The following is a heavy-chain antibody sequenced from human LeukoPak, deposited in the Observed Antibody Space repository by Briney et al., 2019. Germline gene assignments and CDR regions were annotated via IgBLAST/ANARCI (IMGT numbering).Heavy chain of an antibody. CDR2: INPNSGDT. V-gene: IGHV1-2*06. Sequence: ASVKVSCKASGYTFTGFYMHWVRQAPGQGLEWIGRINPNSGDTNYALKFQGRVTMTRDTSISTAYMELSRLTSDDTAVYYCARVHDSSGYVVGYWGQGTLVTVSS. J-gene: IGHJ4*02. D-gene: IGHD3-22*01. CDR3: ARVHDSSGYVVGY. CDR1: GYTFTGFY.